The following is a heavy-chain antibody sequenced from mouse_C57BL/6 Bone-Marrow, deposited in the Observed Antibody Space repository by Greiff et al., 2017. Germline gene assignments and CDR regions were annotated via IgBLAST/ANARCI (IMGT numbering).Heavy chain of an antibody. CDR1: GFSLTSYG. D-gene: IGHD1-1*01. Sequence: VKLMESGPGLVAPSQSLSITCTVSGFSLTSYGVHWVRQPPGKGLEWLVVIWSDGSTTYNSALKSRLSLSKDNSKSQVFLKMNSLQTDDTVMYYCARRRSPYYYAMDYWGQGTSGTVSS. J-gene: IGHJ4*01. CDR2: IWSDGST. CDR3: ARRRSPYYYAMDY. V-gene: IGHV2-6*03.